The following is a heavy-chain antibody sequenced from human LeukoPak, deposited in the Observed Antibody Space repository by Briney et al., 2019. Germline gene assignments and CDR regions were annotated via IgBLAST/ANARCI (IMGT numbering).Heavy chain of an antibody. CDR1: GASVSGSNYY. CDR2: IYSSGST. D-gene: IGHD1-26*01. CDR3: AKSGGYGLIDY. Sequence: PPETLSLTCTVSGASVSGSNYYWGWIRQPPGKGLEWIGNIYSSGSTYYNASLQSRVTISIDTSKNQFSLRLNSVTAADTAMYYCAKSGGYGLIDYWGQGTRVTVSS. V-gene: IGHV4-39*01. J-gene: IGHJ4*02.